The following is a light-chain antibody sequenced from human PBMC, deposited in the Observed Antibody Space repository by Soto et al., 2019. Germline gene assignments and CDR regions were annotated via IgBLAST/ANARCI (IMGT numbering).Light chain of an antibody. CDR3: QQYSSYSAWT. V-gene: IGKV1-5*01. CDR1: QSISGW. CDR2: DAS. J-gene: IGKJ1*01. Sequence: DIQMTQSPSTLSASVGDRVTITCRASQSISGWLAWYQQKPGQAPKLLIYDASSLESGVPSRFSGSGSGTEFTLTIRSLQPDDIATYYCQQYSSYSAWTFGEGTKVDI.